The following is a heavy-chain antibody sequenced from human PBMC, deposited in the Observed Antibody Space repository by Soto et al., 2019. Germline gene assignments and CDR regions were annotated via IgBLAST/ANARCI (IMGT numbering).Heavy chain of an antibody. CDR3: ARVSRVLDDYYYYGMDV. Sequence: GGSLRLSCAASGFTFSSYAMHWVRQAPGKGLEWVAVISYDGSNKYYADSVKGRFTISRDNSKNTLYLQMNSLRAEDTAVYYCARVSRVLDDYYYYGMDVWGQGTTVTVSS. CDR1: GFTFSSYA. CDR2: ISYDGSNK. J-gene: IGHJ6*02. V-gene: IGHV3-30-3*01. D-gene: IGHD2-15*01.